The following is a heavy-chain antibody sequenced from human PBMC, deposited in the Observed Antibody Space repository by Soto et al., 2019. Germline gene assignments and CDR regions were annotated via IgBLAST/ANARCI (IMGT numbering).Heavy chain of an antibody. Sequence: PGESLKISCKGSGYSFTSYWIGWVRQMPGKGLEWMGIIYPGDSDTRYSPSFQGQVTISADKSISTAYLQWSSLKASDTAMYYCARRGIAAAGTGGYYYYMDVWGKGTTVTVSS. CDR1: GYSFTSYW. D-gene: IGHD6-13*01. J-gene: IGHJ6*03. V-gene: IGHV5-51*01. CDR3: ARRGIAAAGTGGYYYYMDV. CDR2: IYPGDSDT.